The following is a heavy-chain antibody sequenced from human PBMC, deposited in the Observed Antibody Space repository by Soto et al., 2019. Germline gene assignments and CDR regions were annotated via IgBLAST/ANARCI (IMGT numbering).Heavy chain of an antibody. J-gene: IGHJ4*02. CDR2: IYYSGST. V-gene: IGHV4-31*03. Sequence: PSETLSLTCTVSGGSISSGGYYWSWIRQHPGKGLEWIGYIYYSGSTYYNPSLKSRVTISVDTSKNQFSLKLSSVTAADTAVYYCARGGYCSGGSCYANYYFAYWGQGTLVTVSS. CDR3: ARGGYCSGGSCYANYYFAY. D-gene: IGHD2-15*01. CDR1: GGSISSGGYY.